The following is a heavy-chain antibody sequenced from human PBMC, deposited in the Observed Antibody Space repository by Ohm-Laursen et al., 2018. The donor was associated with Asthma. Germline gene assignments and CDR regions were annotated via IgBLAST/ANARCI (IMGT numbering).Heavy chain of an antibody. CDR2: IYSGGST. CDR3: ARDGGYCSGGSCPGYYYYYGMDV. Sequence: SLRLSCAASGFTVSSNYMSWVRQAPGKGLEWVSVIYSGGSTYYADSVKGRFTISRDNSKNTLYLQMNSLRAEDTAVYYCARDGGYCSGGSCPGYYYYYGMDVWGQGTTVTVS. D-gene: IGHD2-15*01. CDR1: GFTVSSNY. V-gene: IGHV3-53*05. J-gene: IGHJ6*02.